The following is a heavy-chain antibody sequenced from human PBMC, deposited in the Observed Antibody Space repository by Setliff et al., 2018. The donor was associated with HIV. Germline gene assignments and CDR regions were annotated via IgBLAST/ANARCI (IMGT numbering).Heavy chain of an antibody. Sequence: KTSETLSLTCTVSGASISSYYWSWIRQPPGKGLEWIGFIYYTGNTYYNPSLKSRVTISVDTSKNQFSLRLSSVTAADTAVYYCARLHYWRMAADDYWGQGTLVTVSS. J-gene: IGHJ4*02. V-gene: IGHV4-59*08. D-gene: IGHD6-13*01. CDR1: GASISSYY. CDR3: ARLHYWRMAADDY. CDR2: IYYTGNT.